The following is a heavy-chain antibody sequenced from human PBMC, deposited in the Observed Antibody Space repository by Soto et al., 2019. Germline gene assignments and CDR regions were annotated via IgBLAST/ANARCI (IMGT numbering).Heavy chain of an antibody. V-gene: IGHV3-30*18. J-gene: IGHJ6*02. CDR3: AKISSAHYYYYVMGV. CDR2: MSYDGTNT. D-gene: IGHD3-22*01. Sequence: QVQLVESGGGVVQPGRSLRLSCAASGFTFSEHGMHWVRQAPGKGLEWVAVMSYDGTNTYYADSVKGRFTISRDNSKNTLYLEMNRLRAEDTAIYFCAKISSAHYYYYVMGVWGQGTTVTVSS. CDR1: GFTFSEHG.